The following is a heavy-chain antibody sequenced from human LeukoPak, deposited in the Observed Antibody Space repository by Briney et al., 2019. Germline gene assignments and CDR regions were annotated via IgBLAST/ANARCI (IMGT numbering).Heavy chain of an antibody. J-gene: IGHJ4*02. D-gene: IGHD2-15*01. CDR1: GDSISRYF. V-gene: IGHV4-59*01. CDR3: AKGYCSGGGCYAYSFDY. Sequence: PSETLSLTCTGSGDSISRYFWSWIRQSPGKGLDGIGYIYYSGSTNYNPSLKSRVTISVDTSKNQFSLKLSSVTAAETAVYYCAKGYCSGGGCYAYSFDYWGQGTLVTVSS. CDR2: IYYSGST.